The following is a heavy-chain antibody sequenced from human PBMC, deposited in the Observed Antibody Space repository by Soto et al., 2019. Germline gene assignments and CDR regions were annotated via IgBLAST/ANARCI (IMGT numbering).Heavy chain of an antibody. V-gene: IGHV2-5*01. CDR1: GFSLSTSGVG. CDR2: IYWNDDK. Sequence: QITLKESGPTLVKPTQTLTLTCTFSGFSLSTSGVGVGWIRQPPGKALEWLALIYWNDDKRYSPSLKSRLTITEDTSQNQVVLTMTNMDPVDTATYYCALQTSGSYPGAFDIWGQWTMVTFSS. CDR3: ALQTSGSYPGAFDI. J-gene: IGHJ3*02. D-gene: IGHD1-26*01.